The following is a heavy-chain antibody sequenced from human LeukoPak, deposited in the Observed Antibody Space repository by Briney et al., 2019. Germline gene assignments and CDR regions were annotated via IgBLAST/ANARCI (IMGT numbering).Heavy chain of an antibody. V-gene: IGHV4-34*01. CDR3: ATNPGGFCSSGDCYGEAP. CDR2: INQSGST. J-gene: IGHJ5*02. D-gene: IGHD2-15*01. Sequence: PSETLSLTCAVSGGSFSGYYWSGIRQPPGKGVEWIGEINQSGSTNYNPSLKSRVTISVATSKHQFSLKLSSVTAADTAVYYCATNPGGFCSSGDCYGEAPWGQGTLVTVSS. CDR1: GGSFSGYY.